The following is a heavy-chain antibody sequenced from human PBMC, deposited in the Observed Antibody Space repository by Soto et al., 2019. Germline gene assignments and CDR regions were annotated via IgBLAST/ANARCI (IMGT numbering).Heavy chain of an antibody. Sequence: ASVKVSCKASGGTFSSYAISWVRQAPGQGLEWMGGIIPIFGTANYAQKFQGRVTITADESTSTAYMELSSLRSEDTAVYYCASAPSLVVVTYYFDYCGQGTLFTVCS. CDR2: IIPIFGTA. CDR1: GGTFSSYA. V-gene: IGHV1-69*13. J-gene: IGHJ4*02. D-gene: IGHD2-15*01. CDR3: ASAPSLVVVTYYFDY.